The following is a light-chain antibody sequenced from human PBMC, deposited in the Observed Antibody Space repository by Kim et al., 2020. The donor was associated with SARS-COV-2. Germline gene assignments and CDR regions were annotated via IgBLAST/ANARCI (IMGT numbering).Light chain of an antibody. CDR1: QSVSSN. CDR2: GAS. V-gene: IGKV3-15*01. CDR3: QQYNDWPWT. Sequence: SPGERATLSCRASQSVSSNLAWYQQRRGQVPRLLIYGASTRATGVPARFSGSGSGTEFTLTISSLQSEDFAVYYCQQYNDWPWTFGQGTKVDIK. J-gene: IGKJ1*01.